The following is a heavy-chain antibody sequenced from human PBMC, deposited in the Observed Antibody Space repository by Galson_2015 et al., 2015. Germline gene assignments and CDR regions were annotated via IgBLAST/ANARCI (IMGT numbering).Heavy chain of an antibody. CDR2: ISSSGSTI. CDR3: ASAAGTPYYYYYIDV. CDR1: GFTFSDYY. V-gene: IGHV3-11*01. Sequence: SLRLSCAASGFTFSDYYMSWIRQAPGKGLEWVSYISSSGSTIYYADSVKGRFTISRDNARNSLYLQMNSLRAEDTAVYYCASAAGTPYYYYYIDVWGKGTTVTVSS. J-gene: IGHJ6*03. D-gene: IGHD6-13*01.